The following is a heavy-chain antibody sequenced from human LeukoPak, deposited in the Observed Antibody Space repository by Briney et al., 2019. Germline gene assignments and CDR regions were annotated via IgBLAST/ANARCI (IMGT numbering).Heavy chain of an antibody. CDR3: ARDRGYTKTDAFDI. D-gene: IGHD5-24*01. V-gene: IGHV6-1*01. J-gene: IGHJ3*02. CDR1: GDRVSSNSAA. CDR2: TYYRSKWYN. Sequence: SHPLSLTCAISGDRVSSNSAAWNSIRQSPSRGLEWLGRTYYRSKWYNDYAVSVKSRITINPDTSKNQFSLQLNSVTPEDTAVYYCARDRGYTKTDAFDIWGQGTMVTVSS.